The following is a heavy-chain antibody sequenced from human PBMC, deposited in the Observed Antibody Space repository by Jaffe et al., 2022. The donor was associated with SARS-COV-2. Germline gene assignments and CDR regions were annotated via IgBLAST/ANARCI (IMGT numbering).Heavy chain of an antibody. Sequence: EVQLVESGGGLVQPGRSLRLSCAASGFAFDDYGMHWVRQAPGKGLEWVSGINWNSDSVGYADSVKGRFTISRDNTKNSLYLQMNSLRAEDTALYFCTRSPFGDYLFDCWGQGTLVSVSS. V-gene: IGHV3-9*01. CDR1: GFAFDDYG. CDR2: INWNSDSV. D-gene: IGHD4-17*01. CDR3: TRSPFGDYLFDC. J-gene: IGHJ4*02.